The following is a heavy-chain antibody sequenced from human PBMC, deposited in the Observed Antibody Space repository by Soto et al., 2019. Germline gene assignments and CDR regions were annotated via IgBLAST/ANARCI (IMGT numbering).Heavy chain of an antibody. D-gene: IGHD5-12*01. J-gene: IGHJ2*01. CDR1: GGTFSSYT. CDR2: IIPIFGTA. CDR3: ARGNHRWLQLWYFDL. Sequence: QVQLVQSGAEVKKPGSSVTVSCKASGGTFSSYTISWVRQAPGQGLEWMGGIIPIFGTANYAQKFQGRVTITAEESTNTAYIELSSLRSEDKAVYYCARGNHRWLQLWYFDLWGRGTLVTVSS. V-gene: IGHV1-69*12.